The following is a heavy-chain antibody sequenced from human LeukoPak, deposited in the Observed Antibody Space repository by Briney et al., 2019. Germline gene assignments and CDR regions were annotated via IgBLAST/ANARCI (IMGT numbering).Heavy chain of an antibody. CDR3: ARVYPLAPYYMDV. J-gene: IGHJ6*03. CDR1: GGSISSSSYY. Sequence: SETLSLTCTVSGGSISSSSYYWGWIRQPPGKGLEWIGSIYYSGGTYYNPSLKSRVTISVDTSKNQFSLKLSSVTAADTAVYYCARVYPLAPYYMDVWGKGTTVTVSS. V-gene: IGHV4-39*07. CDR2: IYYSGGT. D-gene: IGHD3-3*02.